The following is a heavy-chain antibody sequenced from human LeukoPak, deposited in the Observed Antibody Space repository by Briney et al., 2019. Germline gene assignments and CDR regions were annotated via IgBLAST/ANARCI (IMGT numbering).Heavy chain of an antibody. CDR1: GFTFDDYA. J-gene: IGHJ4*02. Sequence: GRSLRLSCAASGFTFDDYAMHWVRQAPGKGLEWVSGISWNSGSIGYADSVKSRFTISRDNAKNSLYLQMNSLRAEDTALYYCAKGGYYYDSSGYYFDYWGQGTLVTVSS. D-gene: IGHD3-22*01. CDR3: AKGGYYYDSSGYYFDY. CDR2: ISWNSGSI. V-gene: IGHV3-9*01.